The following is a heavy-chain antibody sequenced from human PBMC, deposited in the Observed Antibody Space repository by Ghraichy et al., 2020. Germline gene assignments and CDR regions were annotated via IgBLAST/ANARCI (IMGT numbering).Heavy chain of an antibody. CDR3: ARDVGPGGNYYDSSGYPVPFDY. D-gene: IGHD3-22*01. V-gene: IGHV3-48*02. Sequence: GESLNISCAASGFTFSSYSMNWVRQAPGKGLEWVSYISSSSSTIYYADSVKGRFTISRDNAKNSLYLQMNSLRDEDTAVYYCARDVGPGGNYYDSSGYPVPFDYWGQGTLVTVSS. CDR1: GFTFSSYS. CDR2: ISSSSSTI. J-gene: IGHJ4*02.